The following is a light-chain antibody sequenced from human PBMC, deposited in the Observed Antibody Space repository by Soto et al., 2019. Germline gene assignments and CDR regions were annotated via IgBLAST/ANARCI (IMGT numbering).Light chain of an antibody. CDR1: SSDVGAYNY. J-gene: IGLJ2*01. Sequence: QSALTQPASVSGSPGQSITISCTGTSSDVGAYNYVSWYQQHPGKAPKLMIYDVNNRPSGVSSRFSGSKSGNTASLTISGLQAEDEADYYCSSYTSSTTLKIFGGGTQLTVL. CDR2: DVN. V-gene: IGLV2-14*01. CDR3: SSYTSSTTLKI.